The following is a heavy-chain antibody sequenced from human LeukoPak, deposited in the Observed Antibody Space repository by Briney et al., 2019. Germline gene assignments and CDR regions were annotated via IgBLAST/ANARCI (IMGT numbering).Heavy chain of an antibody. V-gene: IGHV1-69*13. CDR3: ARTFVTYYYGSGSYYYFDY. Sequence: SVKVSCKASGGTFSSYAISWVRQAPGQGLEWMGGIISIFGTANYTQKSPGSVTITADESTSTAYMELSSLRSEDTAVYYCARTFVTYYYGSGSYYYFDYWGQGTLVTVSS. D-gene: IGHD3-10*01. CDR2: IISIFGTA. CDR1: GGTFSSYA. J-gene: IGHJ4*02.